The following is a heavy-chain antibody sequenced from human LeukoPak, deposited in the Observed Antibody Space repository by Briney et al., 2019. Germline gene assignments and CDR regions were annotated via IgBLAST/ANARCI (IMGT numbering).Heavy chain of an antibody. J-gene: IGHJ4*02. V-gene: IGHV1-69*13. D-gene: IGHD6-13*01. Sequence: ASVKVSCKASGGTFSGYAISWVRQAPGQGLEWMGGIIPIFGTANYAQKFQGRVTITADESTSTAYMELSSLRSEDTAVYYCARVPGSWYKKYGEVVPSFGIFDYWGQGTLVTVSS. CDR2: IIPIFGTA. CDR1: GGTFSGYA. CDR3: ARVPGSWYKKYGEVVPSFGIFDY.